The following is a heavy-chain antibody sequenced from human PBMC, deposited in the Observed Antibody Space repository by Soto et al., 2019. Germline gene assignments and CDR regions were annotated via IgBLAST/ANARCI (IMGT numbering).Heavy chain of an antibody. V-gene: IGHV4-61*01. D-gene: IGHD3-9*01. CDR2: IYYSGST. J-gene: IGHJ4*02. CDR1: GGSVSSGNYY. CDR3: ARHPGYYDILTGYTTYYFDY. Sequence: SETLSLTCIVSGGSVSSGNYYWSWIRQPPGKGLEWIGYIYYSGSTNYNSSLKSRVTISVDTSKNQFSLKLSSVTAADTAVYYCARHPGYYDILTGYTTYYFDYWGQGILVTVSS.